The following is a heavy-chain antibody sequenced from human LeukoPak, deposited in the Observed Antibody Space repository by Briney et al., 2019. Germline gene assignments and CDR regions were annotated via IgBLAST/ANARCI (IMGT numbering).Heavy chain of an antibody. D-gene: IGHD6-19*01. CDR1: GFTFSSYS. Sequence: GGSLRLSCAAAGFTFSSYSMNWVRQAPGKGLEWVSYISSSSSTIYYADSVKGRFTISRDNAKNSLYLQMNSLRAEDTAVYYCASFPSSGWYVSGNDFWGQGTLVTVSS. V-gene: IGHV3-48*01. CDR2: ISSSSSTI. J-gene: IGHJ4*02. CDR3: ASFPSSGWYVSGNDF.